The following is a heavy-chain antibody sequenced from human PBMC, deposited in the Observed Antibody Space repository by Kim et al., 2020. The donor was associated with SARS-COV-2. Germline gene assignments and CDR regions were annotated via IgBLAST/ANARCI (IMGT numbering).Heavy chain of an antibody. J-gene: IGHJ6*01. V-gene: IGHV3-7*01. CDR3: ARDGSPFYYYYYGTDV. Sequence: GGSLRLSCAASGFTFSSYWMSWVRQAPGKGLEWVANIKQDGSEKYYVDSEKGRFTISRDNARNSMYLQMNSLRAGDMAVYYCARDGSPFYYYYYGTDVGGGGTTVAVCS. CDR1: GFTFSSYW. CDR2: IKQDGSEK. D-gene: IGHD6-13*01.